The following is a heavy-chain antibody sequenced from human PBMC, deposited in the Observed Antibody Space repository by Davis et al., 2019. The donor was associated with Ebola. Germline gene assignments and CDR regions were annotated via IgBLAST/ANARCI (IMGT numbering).Heavy chain of an antibody. CDR3: ARDSTTTLGYYYYGMDV. CDR1: GGSISSGGYY. CDR2: IYYSGST. V-gene: IGHV4-31*03. D-gene: IGHD4-17*01. J-gene: IGHJ6*02. Sequence: LRLSCTVSGGSISSGGYYWSWIRQQPGKGLEWIGYIYYSGSTYYNPSLKSRVTISVDTSKNQFTLKLSSVTAADTAVYYCARDSTTTLGYYYYGMDVWGQGTTVTVSS.